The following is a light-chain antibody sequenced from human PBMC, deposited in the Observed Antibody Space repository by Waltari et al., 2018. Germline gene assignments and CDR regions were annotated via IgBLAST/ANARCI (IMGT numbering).Light chain of an antibody. CDR1: QLGHQY. CDR3: QAWDSSPYV. Sequence: SSALTQPPPVSVSPGQTASITRSGTQLGHQYASWYQQKPGQSPLLVIYEDNKRPSGFPERFSGSSSGNTATLTISGTQAMDEADYYCQAWDSSPYVFGTGTKVTVL. J-gene: IGLJ1*01. CDR2: EDN. V-gene: IGLV3-1*01.